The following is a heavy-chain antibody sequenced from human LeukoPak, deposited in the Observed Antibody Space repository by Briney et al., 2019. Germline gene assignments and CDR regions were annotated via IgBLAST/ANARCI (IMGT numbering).Heavy chain of an antibody. CDR2: ISGYSGNT. Sequence: ASVKVSCKTSGCTFTNHGISWVRQAPGQGLEWMGWISGYSGNTNYVQKFQGRVTMTTDTPTSTAYMEVRNLKSDDTAVYYCARDLSLGRHEYGEAFDNWGQGTLVIVSS. V-gene: IGHV1-18*01. CDR1: GCTFTNHG. J-gene: IGHJ4*02. D-gene: IGHD4-17*01. CDR3: ARDLSLGRHEYGEAFDN.